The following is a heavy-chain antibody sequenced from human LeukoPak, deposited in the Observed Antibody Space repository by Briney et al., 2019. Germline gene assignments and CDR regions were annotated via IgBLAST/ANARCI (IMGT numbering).Heavy chain of an antibody. CDR2: IRYDGNHK. Sequence: PGGPLRLFCATCGFAFSIYGILCVRQAPGKGGEWVAFIRYDGNHKRYADPVRGRITISRGYSANPVYLHMDSLRDDDTALYYCARSDTYDVWDGHWGLGTLVTVSS. V-gene: IGHV3-30*02. J-gene: IGHJ4*02. D-gene: IGHD3-3*01. CDR1: GFAFSIYG. CDR3: ARSDTYDVWDGH.